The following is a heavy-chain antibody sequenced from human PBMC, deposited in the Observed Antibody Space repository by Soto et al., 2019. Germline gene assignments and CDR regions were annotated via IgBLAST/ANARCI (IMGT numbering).Heavy chain of an antibody. D-gene: IGHD2-2*01. Sequence: PSETLSLTCTVSGGSMSSSYWSWIRQSPGNELEWIGYIYHSGSTYYNPSLKSRVTISVDRSKNQFSLKLSSVTAADTAVYYCARVPDRWGQGTLVTVSS. J-gene: IGHJ5*02. CDR2: IYHSGST. V-gene: IGHV4-59*12. CDR3: ARVPDR. CDR1: GGSMSSSY.